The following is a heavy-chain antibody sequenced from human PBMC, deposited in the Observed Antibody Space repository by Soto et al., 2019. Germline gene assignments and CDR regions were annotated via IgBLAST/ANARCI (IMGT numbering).Heavy chain of an antibody. V-gene: IGHV3-48*01. Sequence: EVHLVESGGRLVQPGGSLRLSCAASGFRFSDYSMNWVRQAPGRGLEWVSYISSSSFTIHYADSVEGRFAISRANAKNSLCLQMNSLRVEDTAVYYCARDDNAFWSGHLDYWGQGALVTVSS. CDR2: ISSSSFTI. J-gene: IGHJ4*02. D-gene: IGHD3-3*01. CDR3: ARDDNAFWSGHLDY. CDR1: GFRFSDYS.